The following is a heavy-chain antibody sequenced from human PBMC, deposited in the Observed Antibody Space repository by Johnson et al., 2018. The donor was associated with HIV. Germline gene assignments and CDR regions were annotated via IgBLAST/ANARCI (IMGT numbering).Heavy chain of an antibody. CDR1: GFTFSSYW. CDR3: AKSSSGELLYAFDI. D-gene: IGHD1-26*01. CDR2: INRDGSST. J-gene: IGHJ3*02. V-gene: IGHV3-74*01. Sequence: VQVVESGGGLVQPGGSLRLSCAASGFTFSSYWMHWVRQAPGKGLVWVSRINRDGSSTSYADSVKGRFTISRDNAKNTLYLQINSLRAEDTAVYYCAKSSSGELLYAFDIWGQGTMVTVSS.